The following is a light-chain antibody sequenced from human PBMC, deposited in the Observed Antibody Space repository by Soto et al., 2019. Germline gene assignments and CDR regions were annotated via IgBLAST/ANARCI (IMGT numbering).Light chain of an antibody. Sequence: QAVVTQPPSVSGAPGQRVTISCTGSSSNIGAGYYVHWYQQLPGTAPKLLIYGNLNRPSGVPDRFSGSKSGTSASLAITGLQAEDEADYYCQSYDNSLSGHVVFGGGTKVTVL. CDR3: QSYDNSLSGHVV. CDR1: SSNIGAGYY. J-gene: IGLJ2*01. V-gene: IGLV1-40*01. CDR2: GNL.